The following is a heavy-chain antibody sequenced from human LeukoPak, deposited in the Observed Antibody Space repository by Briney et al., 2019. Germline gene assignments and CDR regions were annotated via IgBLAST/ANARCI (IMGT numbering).Heavy chain of an antibody. CDR3: ASYSGSYSDY. V-gene: IGHV3-21*01. Sequence: PGGSLRLSCAASGFTFGSYSMNWVRQAPGKGLEWVSSISSSSSYIYYADSVKGRFTISRDNAKNSLYLQMNSLRAEDTAVYYCASYSGSYSDYWGQGTLVTVSS. CDR1: GFTFGSYS. CDR2: ISSSSSYI. D-gene: IGHD1-26*01. J-gene: IGHJ4*02.